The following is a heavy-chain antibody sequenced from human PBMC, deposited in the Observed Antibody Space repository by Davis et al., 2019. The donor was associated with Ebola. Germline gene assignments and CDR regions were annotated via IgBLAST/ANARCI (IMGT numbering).Heavy chain of an antibody. CDR3: ARGWLRGYLDD. CDR2: TYYSSSKWYN. V-gene: IGHV6-1*01. D-gene: IGHD3-3*01. J-gene: IGHJ4*02. CDR1: GDSVSSGG. Sequence: HSQTLSLTCAISGDSVSSGGWNWIRQSPSRGLEWLGRTYYSSSKWYNDYAVSVKSRITINADPSKNQFSLQLNSVTPEDTAVYYCARGWLRGYLDDWGQGTLVTVSS.